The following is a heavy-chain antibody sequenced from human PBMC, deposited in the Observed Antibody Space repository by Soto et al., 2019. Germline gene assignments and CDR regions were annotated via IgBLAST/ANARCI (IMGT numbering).Heavy chain of an antibody. Sequence: GGSLRLSCSVSGFAFSSYTMHWVRQAPGKGLEYVSSINTNGGSTYYADSVKDRFTTSRDNSKNTLYLQMNSLRVEDTAVYYCVKDRWVDYWGQGILVTVSS. CDR1: GFAFSSYT. CDR3: VKDRWVDY. D-gene: IGHD6-13*01. J-gene: IGHJ4*02. CDR2: INTNGGST. V-gene: IGHV3-64D*06.